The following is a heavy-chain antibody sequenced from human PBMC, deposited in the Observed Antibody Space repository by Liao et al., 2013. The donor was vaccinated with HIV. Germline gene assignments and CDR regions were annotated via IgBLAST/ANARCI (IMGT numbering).Heavy chain of an antibody. V-gene: IGHV4-4*07. Sequence: QVQLQESGPGLVKPSETLSLTCTVSGGSISSYFWSWIRQPAGKTLEWIGRIYTSGSTNYNPSLKSRVTMSVDTSMNQFSLKVSSVTAADTAVYYCARGAGYSYGRRMDIWGQGTMVTVSS. CDR3: ARGAGYSYGRRMDI. J-gene: IGHJ3*02. CDR2: IYTSGST. CDR1: GGSISSYF. D-gene: IGHD5-18*01.